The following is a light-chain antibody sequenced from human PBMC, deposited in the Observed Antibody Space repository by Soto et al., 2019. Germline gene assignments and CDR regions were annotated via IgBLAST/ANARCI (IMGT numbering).Light chain of an antibody. CDR3: MQAIQAPRT. V-gene: IGKV2-28*01. CDR1: QSLLHSNGNIY. CDR2: LGS. Sequence: DIVLTQSPLSLPVTPGEPASISCRSSQSLLHSNGNIYLDWYLQKPGQSPQLLFYLGSIRASGVPDRFSGSGSGTYFTLKITRVEAEDVGVYYCMQAIQAPRTFGLGTKVEIK. J-gene: IGKJ1*01.